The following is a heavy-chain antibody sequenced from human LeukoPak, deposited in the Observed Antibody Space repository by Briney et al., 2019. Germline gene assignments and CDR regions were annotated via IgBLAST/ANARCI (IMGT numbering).Heavy chain of an antibody. V-gene: IGHV3-7*01. CDR2: IKEDGSEK. J-gene: IGHJ6*02. D-gene: IGHD1-1*01. CDR1: GLTFSKSW. Sequence: GGSLRLSGAVSGLTFSKSWMSWVRQAPGQGLEWVAAIKEDGSEKDYVDSVKGRFTISRDNAKNSLYLQMNSLRAEDTAVYYCATYTNWVAGDVWAKGPRSPSP. CDR3: ATYTNWVAGDV.